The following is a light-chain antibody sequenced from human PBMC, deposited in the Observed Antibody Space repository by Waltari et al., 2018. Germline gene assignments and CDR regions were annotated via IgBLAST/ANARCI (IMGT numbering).Light chain of an antibody. CDR3: SYYPDTHTPVV. J-gene: IGLJ2*01. CDR2: DVS. CDR1: SSAGADYRL. V-gene: IGLV2-14*03. Sequence: QSALTQPASVSGSPGQSVPISCTGLSSAGADYRLISWFRQHPGKAPKLILYDVSNRASDISNRFSGYKSGNTASLTISRLQADDEADYFCSYYPDTHTPVVFGGGTKLTV.